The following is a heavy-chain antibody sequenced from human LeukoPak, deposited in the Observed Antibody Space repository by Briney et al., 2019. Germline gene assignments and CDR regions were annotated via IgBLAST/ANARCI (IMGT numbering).Heavy chain of an antibody. D-gene: IGHD2-8*01. Sequence: PGGSLRLSCAASGFTFSSYAMHWVRQAPGKGLEWVAVISYDGSNKYYADSVKGRFTISRGNSKNTLYLQMNSLRAEDTAVYYCARGTRGYYFDYWGQGTLVTVSS. CDR3: ARGTRGYYFDY. J-gene: IGHJ4*02. CDR2: ISYDGSNK. V-gene: IGHV3-30-3*01. CDR1: GFTFSSYA.